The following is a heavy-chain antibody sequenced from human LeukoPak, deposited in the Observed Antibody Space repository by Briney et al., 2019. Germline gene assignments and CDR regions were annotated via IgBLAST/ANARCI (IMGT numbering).Heavy chain of an antibody. CDR2: IYHSGNT. Sequence: SETLSLTCTVSGYSISSGYYWAWIRQPPGKGLQWIGSIYHSGNTYYNPSLKSRVSISVDTSKNQFSLRLTSVTAADPAVYYRARRPTYFGWRTSESPSYFDFWGQGTLVTVSS. CDR1: GYSISSGYY. D-gene: IGHD3-9*01. J-gene: IGHJ4*02. V-gene: IGHV4-38-2*02. CDR3: ARRPTYFGWRTSESPSYFDF.